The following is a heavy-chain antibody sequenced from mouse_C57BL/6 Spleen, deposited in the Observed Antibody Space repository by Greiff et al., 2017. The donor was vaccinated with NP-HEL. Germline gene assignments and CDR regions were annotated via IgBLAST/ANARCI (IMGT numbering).Heavy chain of an antibody. CDR1: GYTFTDYY. CDR3: ARDEDYDRFAY. V-gene: IGHV1-26*01. D-gene: IGHD2-4*01. Sequence: VQLQQSGPELVKPGASVKISCKASGYTFTDYYMNWVKQSHGQSLEWIGDINPNNGGTSYNQKFKGKATLTVDKSSSTAYMELRSLTSEDSAVYYCARDEDYDRFAYWGQGTLVTVSA. CDR2: INPNNGGT. J-gene: IGHJ3*01.